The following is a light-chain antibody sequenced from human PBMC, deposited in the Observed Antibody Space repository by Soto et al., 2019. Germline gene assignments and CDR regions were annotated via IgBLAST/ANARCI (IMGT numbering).Light chain of an antibody. J-gene: IGLJ1*01. Sequence: QSALTQPASVSGSPGQSITISCTGTSSDVGGYNYVSWYQQHPGKAPKLMIYDVSNRPSGVSNRFSGSKSGNTAFLTISGLQAEDESDYYCSSYTSSSSLPSLFGTGTKVTVL. CDR2: DVS. CDR1: SSDVGGYNY. V-gene: IGLV2-14*01. CDR3: SSYTSSSSLPSL.